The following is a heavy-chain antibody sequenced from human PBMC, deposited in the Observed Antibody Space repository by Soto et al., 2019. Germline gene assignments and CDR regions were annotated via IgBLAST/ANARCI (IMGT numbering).Heavy chain of an antibody. CDR1: GGSISSGGYY. D-gene: IGHD2-2*01. J-gene: IGHJ4*02. Sequence: SETLSLTCTVSGGSISSGGYYWSWIRQHPGKGLEWIGYIYYSGSTNYNPSLKSRVTISVDTSKNQFSLKLSSVTAADTAVYYCARGYCSSTSCYYDYWGQGTRGTVSA. V-gene: IGHV4-61*08. CDR2: IYYSGST. CDR3: ARGYCSSTSCYYDY.